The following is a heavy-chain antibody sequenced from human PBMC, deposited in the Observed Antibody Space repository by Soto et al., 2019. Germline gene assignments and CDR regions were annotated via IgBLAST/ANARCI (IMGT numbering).Heavy chain of an antibody. J-gene: IGHJ5*02. CDR2: INHSGST. V-gene: IGHV4-34*01. Sequence: PSETLSLTCAVYGGSFSGYYWSWIRQPPGKGLEWIGEINHSGSTNYNPSLKSRVTISVDTSKNQFSLKLSSVTAADTAVYYCARGTYGIRRYYGSGRYNWFDPWGQGTLVTVSS. CDR1: GGSFSGYY. CDR3: ARGTYGIRRYYGSGRYNWFDP. D-gene: IGHD3-10*01.